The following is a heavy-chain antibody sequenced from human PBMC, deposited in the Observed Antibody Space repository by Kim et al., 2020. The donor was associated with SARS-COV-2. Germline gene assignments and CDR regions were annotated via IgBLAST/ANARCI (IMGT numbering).Heavy chain of an antibody. CDR1: GFIFDDYA. V-gene: IGHV3-43*02. J-gene: IGHJ6*03. CDR2: INRDATRT. CDR3: IKDHPSLDV. Sequence: GGSLRLSCEASGFIFDDYAMHWVRQVPGKGLEWVSMINRDATRTDYADSVRGRFTISRDNRKNSLYLQMGCLSSEDTGKFYCIKDHPSLDVWGKGTTVTV.